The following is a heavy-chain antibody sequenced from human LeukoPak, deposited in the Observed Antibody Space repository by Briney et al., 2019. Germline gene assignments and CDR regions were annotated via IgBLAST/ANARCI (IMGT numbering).Heavy chain of an antibody. CDR3: AKDLSSGSRRAY. CDR2: ISGSGSAI. V-gene: IGHV3-48*03. CDR1: GFTFSSYE. D-gene: IGHD6-19*01. J-gene: IGHJ4*02. Sequence: PGGSLRLSCTASGFTFSSYEINWVRQAPGKGLEWVSYISGSGSAISYADSLKGRFTISRDNAKNTLYLQMNSLRAEDTGVYYCAKDLSSGSRRAYWGQGTLVTVSS.